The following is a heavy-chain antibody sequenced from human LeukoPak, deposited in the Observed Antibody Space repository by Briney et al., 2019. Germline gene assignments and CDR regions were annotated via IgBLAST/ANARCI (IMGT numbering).Heavy chain of an antibody. Sequence: SETLSLTCAVYGGSFSGYYWSWIRQPPGKGLEWIGEINHSGSTNYNPSLKSRVTISVDTSKNQFSLKLSSVTAADTAVYCCARRRGSSSWYRKNYYGMDVWGQGTTVTVSS. CDR3: ARRRGSSSWYRKNYYGMDV. J-gene: IGHJ6*02. V-gene: IGHV4-34*01. CDR2: INHSGST. CDR1: GGSFSGYY. D-gene: IGHD6-13*01.